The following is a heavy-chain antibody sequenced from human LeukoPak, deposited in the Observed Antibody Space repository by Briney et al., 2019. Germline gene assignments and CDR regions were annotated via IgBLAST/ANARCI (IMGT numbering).Heavy chain of an antibody. D-gene: IGHD3-3*02. Sequence: SSETLSLTCTVSGGSISSYYWSWIRQPAGKGLEWIGRIYATGSTNYNPSLKSRVTMSVDTSKNQFSLNLSSVTAADTAVYYCARDSHFWSGFYDSYYFDYWGQGTLVTVSS. CDR2: IYATGST. CDR1: GGSISSYY. V-gene: IGHV4-4*07. CDR3: ARDSHFWSGFYDSYYFDY. J-gene: IGHJ4*02.